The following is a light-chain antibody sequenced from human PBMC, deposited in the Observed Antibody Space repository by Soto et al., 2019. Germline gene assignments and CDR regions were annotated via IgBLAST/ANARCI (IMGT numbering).Light chain of an antibody. Sequence: QSALTQPASVSGSPGQSITISCTGTSSDIGAYNFVSWYQQHAGKAPELLISYVTTRPSGVSSRFSGSKSGNAASLTISGLQAEDEAEYYCTSYTTNRVFFGTG. CDR3: TSYTTNRVF. CDR2: YVT. CDR1: SSDIGAYNF. J-gene: IGLJ1*01. V-gene: IGLV2-14*03.